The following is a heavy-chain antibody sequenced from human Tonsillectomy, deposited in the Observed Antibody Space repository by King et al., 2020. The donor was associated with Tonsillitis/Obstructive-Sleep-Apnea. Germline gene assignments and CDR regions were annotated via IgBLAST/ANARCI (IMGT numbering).Heavy chain of an antibody. CDR2: INPGNGNT. CDR1: GYTFKAHS. CDR3: ARDPNTYSSGVYTDYYSHMDV. D-gene: IGHD6-19*01. V-gene: IGHV1-3*01. J-gene: IGHJ6*03. Sequence: VQLVQSGAEVRRPGASVKISCKTSGYTFKAHSLHWVRQAPGQGLEWMGWINPGNGNTQYSKTFQGSVTVSRDAAARTVYLDLRGLTSGETAVYYCARDPNTYSSGVYTDYYSHMDVWGKGTTVAV.